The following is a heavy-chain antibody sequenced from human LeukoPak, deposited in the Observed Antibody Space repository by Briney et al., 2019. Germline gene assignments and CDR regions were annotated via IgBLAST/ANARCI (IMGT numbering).Heavy chain of an antibody. V-gene: IGHV1-2*06. Sequence: ASVKVSCTASGYTFTVYYMHWVRQAPGQGREWMGRINPNNGGTSYAQKFQGRVTMTGDTSISTAYMELSSLRSDDTAVYYCTRESGSYHGNDYWGQGTLVTVSS. D-gene: IGHD1-26*01. J-gene: IGHJ4*02. CDR1: GYTFTVYY. CDR2: INPNNGGT. CDR3: TRESGSYHGNDY.